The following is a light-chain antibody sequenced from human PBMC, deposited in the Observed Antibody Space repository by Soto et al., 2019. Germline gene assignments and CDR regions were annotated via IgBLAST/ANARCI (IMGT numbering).Light chain of an antibody. J-gene: IGLJ1*01. V-gene: IGLV1-40*01. CDR2: GNI. CDR1: SSNIGAGYD. Sequence: QSVLTQPPSVSGAPGQRVTISCTGSSSNIGAGYDVHWYQQLPGTAPKLLIYGNINRPSGVPDRFSGSKSGTSASLAITGLQAEDEAYYYCQPCDSSLSGSGVFGTGTKVTVL. CDR3: QPCDSSLSGSGV.